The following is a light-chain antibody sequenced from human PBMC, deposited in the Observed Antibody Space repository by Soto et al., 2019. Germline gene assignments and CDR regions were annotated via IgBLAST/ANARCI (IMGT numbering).Light chain of an antibody. Sequence: EIVMTQSPATLSLSPGERATLSCRASQTIDNTLAWYQRKPGQAPRLLIYDASTRATGVPARFSGSGSGTDFTLTISSLQSEDFAVYYCQHSNYWPYTFGQGTKVDMK. CDR1: QTIDNT. CDR3: QHSNYWPYT. V-gene: IGKV3-15*01. CDR2: DAS. J-gene: IGKJ2*01.